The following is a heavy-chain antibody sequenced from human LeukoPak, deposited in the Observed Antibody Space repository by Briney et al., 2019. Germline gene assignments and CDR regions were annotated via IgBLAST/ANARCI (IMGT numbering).Heavy chain of an antibody. CDR1: GYSFTSYW. Sequence: GESLKISCKGSGYSFTSYWISWVRQMPGKGLEWMERIDPSDSYTNYSPSFQGLVTISADKSISTAYLQWSSLKASDTAMYFCATSRGYGFDLWGRGTLVTVSS. CDR2: IDPSDSYT. D-gene: IGHD5-12*01. J-gene: IGHJ2*01. CDR3: ATSRGYGFDL. V-gene: IGHV5-10-1*01.